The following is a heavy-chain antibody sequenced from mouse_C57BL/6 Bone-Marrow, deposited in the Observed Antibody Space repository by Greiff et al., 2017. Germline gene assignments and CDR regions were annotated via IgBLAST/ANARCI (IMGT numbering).Heavy chain of an antibody. D-gene: IGHD1-1*01. J-gene: IGHJ4*01. Sequence: QVQLQQPRTELVKPGASVKLSCKASGYTFTSYWMHWVKQRPGQGLEWIGNINPSNGGTNYNEKFKSKATLTVDKSSSTAYMQLSSLTSEDSAVYYCARWNYYGISYDAMDYWGQGTSVTVSS. V-gene: IGHV1-53*01. CDR2: INPSNGGT. CDR3: ARWNYYGISYDAMDY. CDR1: GYTFTSYW.